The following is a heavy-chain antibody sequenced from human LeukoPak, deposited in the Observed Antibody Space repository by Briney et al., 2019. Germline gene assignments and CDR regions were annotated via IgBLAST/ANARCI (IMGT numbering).Heavy chain of an antibody. CDR2: ISYNGST. Sequence: PGGSLRLSCAASGFTFSSYWMSWVRQAPGKGLEWIGSISYNGSTYYNPSLRSRVTVSVDTSKNHLSVRLNSVSAADTAVYYCSRGIEEWGGADSWGQGTLVTVSS. V-gene: IGHV4-39*02. CDR3: SRGIEEWGGADS. CDR1: GFTFSSYW. J-gene: IGHJ4*02. D-gene: IGHD3-16*01.